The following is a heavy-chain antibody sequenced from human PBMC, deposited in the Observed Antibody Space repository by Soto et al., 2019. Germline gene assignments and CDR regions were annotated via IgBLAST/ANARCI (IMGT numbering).Heavy chain of an antibody. J-gene: IGHJ4*02. V-gene: IGHV1-18*04. D-gene: IGHD3-10*01. CDR1: GYTFTSYG. CDR3: ARVCITMFRGVIRDIDY. Sequence: QVQLVQSGAEVKKPGASVKVSCKASGYTFTSYGMSWVRQAPGQGLEWMGWISAYNGNTNYAQKLQGRVTMTTDTSTSTAYMELRSLRADDTAVYYCARVCITMFRGVIRDIDYWGQGTLVTVSS. CDR2: ISAYNGNT.